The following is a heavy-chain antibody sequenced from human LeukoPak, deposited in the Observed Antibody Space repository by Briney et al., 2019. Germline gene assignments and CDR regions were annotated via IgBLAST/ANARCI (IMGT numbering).Heavy chain of an antibody. Sequence: PGGSLRLSCAASGFTVSRNYMTWVRQAPGKGLEWVSVIYSGGSTYYADSVKGRVTISRDNSKNTLYLQMNSLRAEDTAVYYCAGTIVGKWAIDYWGQGTLVTVSS. J-gene: IGHJ4*02. D-gene: IGHD3-22*01. CDR3: AGTIVGKWAIDY. CDR2: IYSGGST. CDR1: GFTVSRNY. V-gene: IGHV3-53*01.